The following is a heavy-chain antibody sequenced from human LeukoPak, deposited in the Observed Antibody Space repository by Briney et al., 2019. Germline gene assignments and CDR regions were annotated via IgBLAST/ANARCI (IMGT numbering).Heavy chain of an antibody. CDR1: GFTFSSDT. CDR3: VHGDSRDF. CDR2: IGSGSTDK. V-gene: IGHV3-21*01. J-gene: IGHJ4*02. Sequence: GGPLRLSCAASGFTFSSDTMNWVRQAPGQGLEWISSIGSGSTDKYYADSVKGRFTISRDNAKNSLYLQMYSLRAEDTAVYYCVHGDSRDFWGQGTLVTVSS. D-gene: IGHD4-17*01.